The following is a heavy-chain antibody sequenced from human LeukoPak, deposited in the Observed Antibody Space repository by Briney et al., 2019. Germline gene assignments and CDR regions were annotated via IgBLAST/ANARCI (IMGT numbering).Heavy chain of an antibody. CDR1: GGSFSGYY. CDR3: ARPFGSGWDDAFDI. J-gene: IGHJ3*02. V-gene: IGHV4-59*08. Sequence: SETLSLTCAVYGGSFSGYYWSWIRQPPGKGLEWIGYIYYSGSTNYNPSLKSRITISVDTSKNQFSLKLSSLTAADTAVYYCARPFGSGWDDAFDIWGQGTMVTVSS. CDR2: IYYSGST. D-gene: IGHD6-19*01.